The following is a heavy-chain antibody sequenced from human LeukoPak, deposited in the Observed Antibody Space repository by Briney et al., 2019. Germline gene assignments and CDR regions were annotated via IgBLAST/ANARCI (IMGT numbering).Heavy chain of an antibody. CDR3: ARGTTVTMNWFDP. J-gene: IGHJ5*02. D-gene: IGHD4-17*01. V-gene: IGHV4-30-2*01. CDR2: IYHSGST. CDR1: GGSISSGGYY. Sequence: PSETLSLTCTVSGGSISSGGYYWSWIRQHPGKGLEWIGYIYHSGSTYYNPSLKSRVTISVDRSKNQFSLKLSSVTAADTAVYYCARGTTVTMNWFDPWGQGTLVTVSS.